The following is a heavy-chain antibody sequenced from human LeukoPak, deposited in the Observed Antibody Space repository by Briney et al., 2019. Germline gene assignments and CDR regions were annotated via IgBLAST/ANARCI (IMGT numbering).Heavy chain of an antibody. D-gene: IGHD2-21*02. J-gene: IGHJ5*02. CDR3: ARDPCGGDCFNWFDP. V-gene: IGHV3-21*01. Sequence: SGGSLRLSCAASGFTFSSYAMSWVRQAPGKGLEWVSSISSSSSYIYYADSVKGRFTISRDNAKNSLYLQMNSLRAEDTAVYYCARDPCGGDCFNWFDPWGQGTLVTVSS. CDR2: ISSSSSYI. CDR1: GFTFSSYA.